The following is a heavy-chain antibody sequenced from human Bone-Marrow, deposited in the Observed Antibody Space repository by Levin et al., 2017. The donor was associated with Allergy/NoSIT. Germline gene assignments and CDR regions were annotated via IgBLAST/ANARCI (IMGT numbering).Heavy chain of an antibody. CDR2: INPLNGRT. V-gene: IGHV1-3*01. CDR1: GYVFTSFA. Sequence: ASVKVSCKASGYVFTSFAMNWVRQVPGQRPEWMGWINPLNGRTDYSEKFQDRVTLTLDTSANTAFLELRSLRSPDTAVYYCGRGGWYNTHWGQGTLVTVSS. CDR3: GRGGWYNTH. D-gene: IGHD1-14*01. J-gene: IGHJ4*02.